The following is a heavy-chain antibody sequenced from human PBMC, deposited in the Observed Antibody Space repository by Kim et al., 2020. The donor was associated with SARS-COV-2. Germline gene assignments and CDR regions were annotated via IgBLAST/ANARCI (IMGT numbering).Heavy chain of an antibody. D-gene: IGHD3-10*01. J-gene: IGHJ4*02. CDR2: ISYDGSNK. CDR1: GFTFSSYG. V-gene: IGHV3-30*18. CDR3: AKDYYGSGSYDY. Sequence: GGSLRLSCAASGFTFSSYGMHWVRQAPGKGLEWVAVISYDGSNKYYADSVKSRFTISRDNSKNTLYLQMNSLRAEDTAVYYCAKDYYGSGSYDYWGQGTLVTVSS.